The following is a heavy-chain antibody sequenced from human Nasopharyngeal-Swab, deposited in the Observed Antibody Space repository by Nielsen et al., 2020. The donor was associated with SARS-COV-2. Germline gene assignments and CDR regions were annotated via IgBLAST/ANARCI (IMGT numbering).Heavy chain of an antibody. V-gene: IGHV3-74*01. CDR2: INSAGTTT. J-gene: IGHJ6*02. CDR1: GFSFSSYW. D-gene: IGHD3-10*01. CDR3: ARRLVWFGEAHYYYYGMDV. Sequence: GESLKISCAASGFSFSSYWMPWVRQAPGKGLEWVSRINSAGTTTRYADSVKGRFTVSRDNPKNTLYLEMNSLRADDTAVYYCARRLVWFGEAHYYYYGMDVWGQGTTVTVSS.